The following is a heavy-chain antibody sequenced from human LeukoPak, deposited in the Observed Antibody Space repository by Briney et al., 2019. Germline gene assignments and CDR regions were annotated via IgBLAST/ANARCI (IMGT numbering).Heavy chain of an antibody. CDR2: ISYDGSNK. CDR1: GFTFSSYG. Sequence: GGSLRLSCAASGFTFSSYGMHWVRQAPGKGLEWVAVISYDGSNKYYADSVKGRFTISRDNSKNTLYLQMNSLRAEDTAVYYCAKIRSSYGPGGYYYYYGMDVWGQGTTVTVSS. D-gene: IGHD5-18*01. CDR3: AKIRSSYGPGGYYYYYGMDV. V-gene: IGHV3-30*18. J-gene: IGHJ6*02.